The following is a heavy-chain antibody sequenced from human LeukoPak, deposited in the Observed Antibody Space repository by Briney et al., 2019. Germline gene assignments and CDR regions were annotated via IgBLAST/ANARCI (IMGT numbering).Heavy chain of an antibody. CDR1: GFTFSSYW. CDR3: AILPGIAAA. J-gene: IGHJ5*02. CDR2: TWYDGSNK. D-gene: IGHD6-13*01. Sequence: PGGSLRLSCEASGFTFSSYWMSWVRQAPGKGLEWVAVTWYDGSNKYYADSVKGRFTISRDNSKNTLYLQMNSLRAEDTAVYYCAILPGIAAAWGQGTLVTVSS. V-gene: IGHV3-33*08.